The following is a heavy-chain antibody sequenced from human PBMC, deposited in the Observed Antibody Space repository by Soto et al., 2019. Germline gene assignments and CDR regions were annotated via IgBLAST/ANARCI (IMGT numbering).Heavy chain of an antibody. V-gene: IGHV4-31*03. D-gene: IGHD4-17*01. J-gene: IGHJ6*02. CDR3: ARDTVTTGDYYYGMDV. CDR1: GGSISSGGYY. CDR2: IYYSGST. Sequence: SATLSLTCPVSGGSISSGGYYWSWIRQHPGKGLEWIGYIYYSGSTYYNPSLKSRVTISVDTSKNQFSLKLSSVTAADTAVYYCARDTVTTGDYYYGMDVWGQGTTVTVSS.